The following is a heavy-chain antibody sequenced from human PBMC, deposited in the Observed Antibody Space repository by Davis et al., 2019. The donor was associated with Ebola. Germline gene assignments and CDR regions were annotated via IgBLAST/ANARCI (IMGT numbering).Heavy chain of an antibody. J-gene: IGHJ3*02. D-gene: IGHD2-8*02. CDR2: ISGSGGST. CDR3: ARAGAEAFDI. V-gene: IGHV3-23*01. CDR1: GFTFSTYW. Sequence: GESLKISCAASGFTFSTYWMYWVRQAPGKGLEWVSAISGSGGSTYYADSVKGRFTISRDNSKNTLYLQMNSLRAEDTAVYYCARAGAEAFDIWGQGTMVTVSS.